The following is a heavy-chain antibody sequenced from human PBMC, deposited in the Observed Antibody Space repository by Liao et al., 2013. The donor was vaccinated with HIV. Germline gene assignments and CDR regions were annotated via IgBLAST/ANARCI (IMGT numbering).Heavy chain of an antibody. V-gene: IGHV4-34*02. CDR2: VIHSGSA. Sequence: QVQLQQWGAGLLKPSETLSLTCAVSGGSFSNYYWNWIRQPPGNGGWSGLGKVIHSGSANYNPSLRDRVTISVDTSKNQFSLRVRSVTAADTAVYYCARSSLLVRWFDPWGQGTLVTVSS. J-gene: IGHJ5*02. CDR1: GGSFSNYY. CDR3: ARSSLLVRWFDP.